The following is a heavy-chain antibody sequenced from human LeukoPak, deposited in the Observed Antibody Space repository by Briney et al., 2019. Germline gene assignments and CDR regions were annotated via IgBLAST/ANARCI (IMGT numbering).Heavy chain of an antibody. CDR1: GDKFSSHF. CDR2: VDPSDSSA. V-gene: IGHV5-10-1*01. Sequence: GESLTISCKASGDKFSSHFSSWVRQLPGTGQEWMGRVDPSDSSATYSPSFQGHVTISTDKPIATAYLQWTDLKSSDTAIYYCARLGYGDYGMDVWGEGTTVTVSS. D-gene: IGHD4-17*01. J-gene: IGHJ6*04. CDR3: ARLGYGDYGMDV.